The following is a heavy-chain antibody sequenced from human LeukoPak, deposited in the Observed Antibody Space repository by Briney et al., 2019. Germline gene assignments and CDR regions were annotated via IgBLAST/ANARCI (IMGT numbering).Heavy chain of an antibody. J-gene: IGHJ4*02. CDR3: ATGFARAGYSGYDY. CDR2: IYSGGST. V-gene: IGHV3-53*01. D-gene: IGHD6-13*01. Sequence: GGSLRLSCAASGFTFSSYWMSWVRQAPGRGLEWVSVIYSGGSTYYADSVKGRFTISRDTSKNTLSLQMNSLRAEDTAVYYCATGFARAGYSGYDYWGQGTLVTVSS. CDR1: GFTFSSYW.